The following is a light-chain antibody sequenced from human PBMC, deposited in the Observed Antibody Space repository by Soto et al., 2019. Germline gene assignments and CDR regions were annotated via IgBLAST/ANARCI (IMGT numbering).Light chain of an antibody. CDR3: QKYGNFPLS. CDR2: DAS. Sequence: DIQMTQSPSSLSASVGDRVTINCQASQDIRTFLNWYQQKPGTAPKVLIYDASSLETGVQSRVSGGGDGTDGTWTRSRLQPEDIATDYGQKYGNFPLSVGGGTKVEIK. CDR1: QDIRTF. V-gene: IGKV1-33*01. J-gene: IGKJ4*01.